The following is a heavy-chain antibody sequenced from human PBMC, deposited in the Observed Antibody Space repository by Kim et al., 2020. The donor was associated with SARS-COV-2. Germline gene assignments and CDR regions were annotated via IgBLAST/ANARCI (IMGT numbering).Heavy chain of an antibody. D-gene: IGHD1-26*01. CDR2: IIPILGIA. V-gene: IGHV1-69*04. CDR1: GGTFSSYA. J-gene: IGHJ4*02. Sequence: SVKVSCKASGGTFSSYAISWVRQAPGQGLEWMGRIIPILGIANYAQKFQGRVTITADKSTSTAYMELSILRSEDTAVYYCARAPYSGIYEYYFGYWGQGTLVTVSS. CDR3: ARAPYSGIYEYYFGY.